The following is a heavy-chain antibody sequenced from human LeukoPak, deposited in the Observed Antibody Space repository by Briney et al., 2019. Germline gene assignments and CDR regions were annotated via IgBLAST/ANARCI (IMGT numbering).Heavy chain of an antibody. CDR1: GYTFTSYY. J-gene: IGHJ4*02. CDR3: AREPPDGYSLFDY. CDR2: INPSGGST. V-gene: IGHV1-46*01. Sequence: GASVKVSCKASGYTFTSYYMYWVRQAPGQGLEWMGIINPSGGSTSYAQKFQGRVTMTRDTSTTTVYMELSSLRSEDTAVYYCAREPPDGYSLFDYWGQGTLVTVSS. D-gene: IGHD5-24*01.